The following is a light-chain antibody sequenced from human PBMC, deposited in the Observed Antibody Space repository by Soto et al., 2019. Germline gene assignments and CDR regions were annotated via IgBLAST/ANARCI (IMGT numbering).Light chain of an antibody. CDR1: QSILYNSNNKNY. CDR2: WTS. CDR3: QQDFNGPAWT. J-gene: IGKJ1*01. Sequence: DIVMTQSPDSLAVSLGERATINCKSSQSILYNSNNKNYLAWYQQKPGQPLRLLIYWTSTRASGVPDRFSGRGTGTDVTMAISSRQGEDVAVYYCQQDFNGPAWTFGQGTKVEIK. V-gene: IGKV4-1*01.